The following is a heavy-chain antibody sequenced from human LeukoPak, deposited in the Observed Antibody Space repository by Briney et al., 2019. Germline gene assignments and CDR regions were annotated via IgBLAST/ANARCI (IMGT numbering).Heavy chain of an antibody. J-gene: IGHJ4*02. CDR2: ISSSISYI. CDR1: GFTFSSYS. CDR3: ANSPGIAVAAVDY. Sequence: GGSLRLSCAASGFTFSSYSMNWVRQAPGKGLEWVSSISSSISYIYYADSVKGRFTISRANAKNSLYLQMNSLRAEDTAVYYCANSPGIAVAAVDYWGQGTLGTVSS. D-gene: IGHD6-19*01. V-gene: IGHV3-21*01.